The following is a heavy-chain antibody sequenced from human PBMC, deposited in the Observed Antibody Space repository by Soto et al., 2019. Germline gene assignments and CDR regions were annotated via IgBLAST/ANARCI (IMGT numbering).Heavy chain of an antibody. V-gene: IGHV4-38-2*01. J-gene: IGHJ6*02. CDR1: GYSISSGYY. D-gene: IGHD2-2*02. Sequence: PSETLSLTCAVSGYSISSGYYWGWIRQPPGKWLEWIGSIFHSGSAYYNPSLKSRVTISLDTSKNQFSLKLSSVTAADTAAYYCARAGYCSSTSCYRGHMDVWGQGTTVTVSS. CDR3: ARAGYCSSTSCYRGHMDV. CDR2: IFHSGSA.